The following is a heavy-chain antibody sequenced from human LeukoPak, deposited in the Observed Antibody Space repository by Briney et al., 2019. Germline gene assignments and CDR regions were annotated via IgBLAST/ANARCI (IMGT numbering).Heavy chain of an antibody. V-gene: IGHV3-23*05. Sequence: GGSLRLSCAASGFTFSDYVMSWVRQAPGKGLEWVSAISFSYTTYYAESVQGRFTISRDNSKNTLYLQMNSMRVEDTAVYYCAKARRDILPMGVWGKGTTVTVSS. CDR2: ISFSYTT. D-gene: IGHD3-9*01. J-gene: IGHJ6*03. CDR1: GFTFSDYV. CDR3: AKARRDILPMGV.